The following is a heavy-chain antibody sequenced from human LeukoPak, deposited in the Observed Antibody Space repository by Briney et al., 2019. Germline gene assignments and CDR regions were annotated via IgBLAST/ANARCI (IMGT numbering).Heavy chain of an antibody. Sequence: GGSLRLSCEVSGFTLNYYALHWVRQAPGKGLEWVAFISNNDYADSVKGRFTFSRDKSKNTLFLQMDSLSPEDSAVYYCASDPRDGGQNVWGKGTTVIVSS. J-gene: IGHJ6*04. CDR2: ISNN. CDR1: GFTLNYYA. CDR3: ASDPRDGGQNV. V-gene: IGHV3-30*04. D-gene: IGHD5-24*01.